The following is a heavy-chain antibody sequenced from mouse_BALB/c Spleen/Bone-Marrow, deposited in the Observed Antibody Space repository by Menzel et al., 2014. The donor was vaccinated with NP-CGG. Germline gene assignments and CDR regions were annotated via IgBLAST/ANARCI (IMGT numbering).Heavy chain of an antibody. J-gene: IGHJ3*01. V-gene: IGHV14-3*02. CDR1: GFNIKDTY. CDR2: IDPANGNT. Sequence: VQLKQSGAELVKPGASVKLYCTASGFNIKDTYMHWVKQRREQGLEWIGRIDPANGNTKYDPKFQGKATITADTSSNTAYLQLSSLTSEDSAVYYCARLALFAYWGQGTLVTVSA. CDR3: ARLALFAY.